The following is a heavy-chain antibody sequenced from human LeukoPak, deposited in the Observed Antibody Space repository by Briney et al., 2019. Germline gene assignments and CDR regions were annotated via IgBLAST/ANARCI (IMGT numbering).Heavy chain of an antibody. V-gene: IGHV4-34*01. CDR2: IDHSGST. CDR3: RGGGPYYYDSSGYYQDY. CDR1: GGSFSGYY. J-gene: IGHJ4*02. Sequence: SETLSLTCAVYGGSFSGYYRSWIRQPPGKGLEWIGEIDHSGSTNYNPSLKSRVTISVDTSKNQFSLKLSSVTAADTAVYYCRGGGPYYYDSSGYYQDYWGQGTLVTVSS. D-gene: IGHD3-22*01.